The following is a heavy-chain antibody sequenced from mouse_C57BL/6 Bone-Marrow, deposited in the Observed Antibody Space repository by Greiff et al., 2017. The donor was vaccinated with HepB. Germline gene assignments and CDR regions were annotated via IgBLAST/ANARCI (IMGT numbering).Heavy chain of an antibody. J-gene: IGHJ3*01. CDR2: IYPGSGST. V-gene: IGHV1-55*01. CDR1: GYTFTSYW. Sequence: VQLQQSGAELVKPGASVKMSCKASGYTFTSYWITWVKQRPGQGLEWIGDIYPGSGSTNYNEKFKSKATLTVDTSSSTAYMQLSSLTSEDSAVYYCASGITTVVARDWFAYWGQGTLVTVSA. D-gene: IGHD1-1*01. CDR3: ASGITTVVARDWFAY.